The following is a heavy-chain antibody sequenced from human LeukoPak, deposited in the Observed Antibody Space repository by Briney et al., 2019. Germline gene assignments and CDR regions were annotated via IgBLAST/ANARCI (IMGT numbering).Heavy chain of an antibody. D-gene: IGHD2-2*01. CDR2: ISSSGSTI. CDR3: ARQRPNIVVVPAAIWFDP. J-gene: IGHJ5*02. CDR1: GFTFSDYY. Sequence: GGSPRLSCAASGFTFSDYYMSWIRQAPGKGLEWVSYISSSGSTIYYADSVKGRFTISRDNAKNSLYLQMNSLRAEDTAVYYCARQRPNIVVVPAAIWFDPWGQGTLVTVSS. V-gene: IGHV3-11*04.